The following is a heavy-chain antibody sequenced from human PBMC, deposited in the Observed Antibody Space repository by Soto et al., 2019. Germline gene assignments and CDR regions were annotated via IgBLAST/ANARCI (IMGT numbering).Heavy chain of an antibody. D-gene: IGHD6-19*01. J-gene: IGHJ4*02. CDR3: ARVGSSGWSPDY. V-gene: IGHV4-59*11. CDR1: GGSISGHY. Sequence: ETLSLTCSVSGGSISGHYWTWIRQSPGKGLEWIGYIFYSGSTNYNPSLKSRVTISVDTSKNQFSLKMSSVTAADTAVYYCARVGSSGWSPDYWGRGTLVTVSS. CDR2: IFYSGST.